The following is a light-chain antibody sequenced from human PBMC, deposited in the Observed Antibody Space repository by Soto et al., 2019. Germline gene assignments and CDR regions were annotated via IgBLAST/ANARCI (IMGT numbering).Light chain of an antibody. CDR2: WAS. CDR1: QTVLYSSNNKNY. V-gene: IGKV4-1*01. Sequence: DIVMTQSPDSLAVSLGERATINCKSSQTVLYSSNNKNYLAWYQQKPGQPPKLLIYWASIRESVVPDRFSGSGSGTDFTLTISSLQAEDVAVYYCQQHYTTPLTFGGGTKVEIK. CDR3: QQHYTTPLT. J-gene: IGKJ4*01.